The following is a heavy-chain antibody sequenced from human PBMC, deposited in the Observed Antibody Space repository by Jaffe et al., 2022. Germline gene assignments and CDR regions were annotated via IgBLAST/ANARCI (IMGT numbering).Heavy chain of an antibody. CDR3: TRITMVQGVIEPNR. CDR2: IRSKAYGGTT. D-gene: IGHD3-10*01. J-gene: IGHJ5*02. CDR1: GFTFGDYA. V-gene: IGHV3-49*03. Sequence: EVQLVESGGGLVQPGRSLRLSCTASGFTFGDYAMSWFRQAPGKGLEWVGFIRSKAYGGTTEYAASVKGRFTISRDDSKSIAYLQMNSLKTEDTAVYYCTRITMVQGVIEPNRWGQGTLVTVSS.